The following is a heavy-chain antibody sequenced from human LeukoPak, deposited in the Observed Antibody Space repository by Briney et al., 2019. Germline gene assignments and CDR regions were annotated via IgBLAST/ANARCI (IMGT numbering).Heavy chain of an antibody. J-gene: IGHJ3*02. D-gene: IGHD4-23*01. CDR1: GFTFSDYY. CDR3: ARDPGPTTVVTPNDAFDI. Sequence: GGSLRLSCAASGFTFSDYYMSWIRQAPGKGLEWVSYISSSGSTIYYADSVKGRFTISRDNAKNSLYLQMTSLRAEDTAVYYCARDPGPTTVVTPNDAFDIWGQGTMVSVSS. CDR2: ISSSGSTI. V-gene: IGHV3-11*01.